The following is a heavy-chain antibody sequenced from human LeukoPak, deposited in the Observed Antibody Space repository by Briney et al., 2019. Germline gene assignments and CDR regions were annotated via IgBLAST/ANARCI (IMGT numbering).Heavy chain of an antibody. V-gene: IGHV1-18*01. Sequence: ASVKVSCKSSGYTFTTYGITWVRQAPGQGLEWMGWISTYNGNTNYAQKIQGRVTMTTDTSTSTAYMELRSLRSDDTAMYYCARDRMDTGTYFDYWGQGTLVTVSS. CDR1: GYTFTTYG. CDR2: ISTYNGNT. D-gene: IGHD5-18*01. CDR3: ARDRMDTGTYFDY. J-gene: IGHJ4*02.